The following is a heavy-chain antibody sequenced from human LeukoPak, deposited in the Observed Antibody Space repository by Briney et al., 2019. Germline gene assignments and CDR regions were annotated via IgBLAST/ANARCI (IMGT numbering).Heavy chain of an antibody. CDR1: GGSISNYY. J-gene: IGHJ4*02. CDR2: ISHSGST. D-gene: IGHD3-22*01. V-gene: IGHV4-59*12. CDR3: ARGSSGY. Sequence: SETLSLTCTVSGGSISNYYWNWIRQFPGKGLEWIGYISHSGSTNYSPSLESRVTISVDTSKNQFSLKLSSVTAADTAVYYCARGSSGYWGQGTLVTVSS.